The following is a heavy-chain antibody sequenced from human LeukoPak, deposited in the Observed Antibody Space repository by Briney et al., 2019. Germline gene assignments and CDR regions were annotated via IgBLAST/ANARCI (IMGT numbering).Heavy chain of an antibody. CDR1: GFTFSSYA. J-gene: IGHJ4*02. Sequence: PGGSLRLSCAASGFTFSSYAMHWVCQAPGKGLEWVAVISYDGSNKYYADSVKGRFTISRDNSKNTLYLQMNSLRAEDTAVYYCARDKVAGTNFGFDYWGQGTLVTVSS. CDR2: ISYDGSNK. CDR3: ARDKVAGTNFGFDY. D-gene: IGHD6-19*01. V-gene: IGHV3-30*04.